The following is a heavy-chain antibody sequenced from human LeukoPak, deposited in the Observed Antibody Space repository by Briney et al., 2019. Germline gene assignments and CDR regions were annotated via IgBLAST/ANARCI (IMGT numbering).Heavy chain of an antibody. J-gene: IGHJ4*02. Sequence: GGSLRLSCAASGFIFSDYSMNWVRQAPGKGLEWVSYISASGGTSYYAGSVQGRSTISRDTARNLLFLQMNNLRAEDTAVYYCARGSMVKANDYWGQGTLLTVSS. V-gene: IGHV3-48*01. CDR1: GFIFSDYS. D-gene: IGHD5-18*01. CDR3: ARGSMVKANDY. CDR2: ISASGGTS.